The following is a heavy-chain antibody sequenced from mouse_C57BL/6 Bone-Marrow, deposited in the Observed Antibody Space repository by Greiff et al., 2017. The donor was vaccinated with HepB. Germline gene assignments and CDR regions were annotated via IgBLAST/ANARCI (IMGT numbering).Heavy chain of an antibody. Sequence: DVKLQESGPGLVKPSQSLSLTCSVTGYSITSGYYWNWIRQFPGNKLEWMGYISYDGSNNYNPSLKNRISITRDTSKNQFFLKLNSVTTEDTATYYCARLRWLLPYFDYWGQGTTLTVSS. CDR1: GYSITSGYY. CDR2: ISYDGSN. D-gene: IGHD2-3*01. J-gene: IGHJ2*01. V-gene: IGHV3-6*01. CDR3: ARLRWLLPYFDY.